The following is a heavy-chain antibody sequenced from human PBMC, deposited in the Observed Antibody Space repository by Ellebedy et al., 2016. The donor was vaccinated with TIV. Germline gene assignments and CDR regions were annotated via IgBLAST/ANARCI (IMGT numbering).Heavy chain of an antibody. V-gene: IGHV3-30-3*01. D-gene: IGHD4-17*01. Sequence: GGSLRLXCAASGFTFSSYAMHWVRQAPGKGLEWVAVISYDGSNKYYADSVKGRFTISRDNSKNTLYLQMNSLRAEDTAVYYCARAYGDRSHFDYWGQGTLVTVSS. J-gene: IGHJ4*02. CDR3: ARAYGDRSHFDY. CDR2: ISYDGSNK. CDR1: GFTFSSYA.